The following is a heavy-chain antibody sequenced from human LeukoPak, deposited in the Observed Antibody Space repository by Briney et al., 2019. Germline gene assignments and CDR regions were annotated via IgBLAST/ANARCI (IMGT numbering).Heavy chain of an antibody. CDR1: GFTFSTYW. Sequence: TGGSLRLSCAASGFTFSTYWMSWVRQAPGKGLEWVANIKQDGNEKYYVDSVKGRFTISRDSARNSLSLEMNSLRVEDTAVYYCAKDGISTYSSSWYFSYYYYMDVWGKGTTVTVSS. D-gene: IGHD6-13*01. CDR2: IKQDGNEK. V-gene: IGHV3-7*01. CDR3: AKDGISTYSSSWYFSYYYYMDV. J-gene: IGHJ6*03.